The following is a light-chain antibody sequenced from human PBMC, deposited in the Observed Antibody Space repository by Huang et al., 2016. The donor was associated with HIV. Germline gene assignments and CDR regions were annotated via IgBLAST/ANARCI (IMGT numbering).Light chain of an antibody. Sequence: EIVMTQSPATLSVSPGERVTLSCRDNRNVITNLAWYQQRPGQSPRLLIYGSSTRAPGNPARFSGSGSGTDFSLTISSLQSEDFALYYCHQYNNWLLSFGGGTRVDI. V-gene: IGKV3-15*01. CDR1: RNVITN. CDR2: GSS. CDR3: HQYNNWLLS. J-gene: IGKJ4*01.